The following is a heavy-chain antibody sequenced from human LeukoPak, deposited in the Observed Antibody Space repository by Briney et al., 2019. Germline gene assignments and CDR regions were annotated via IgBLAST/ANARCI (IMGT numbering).Heavy chain of an antibody. Sequence: PGGSLRLSCAASGFTFSNAWMSWGRQAPGRGLEWVGRIKSKTDGGTTDYAAPVKGRFTISRDDSKNTLYLQMNSLKTEDTAVYYCTTETYSSSSDYWGQGTLVTVSS. CDR3: TTETYSSSSDY. CDR2: IKSKTDGGTT. J-gene: IGHJ4*02. V-gene: IGHV3-15*01. D-gene: IGHD6-6*01. CDR1: GFTFSNAW.